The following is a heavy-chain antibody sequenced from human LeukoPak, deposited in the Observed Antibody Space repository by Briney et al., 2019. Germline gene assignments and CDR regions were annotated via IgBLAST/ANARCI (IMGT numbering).Heavy chain of an antibody. CDR2: IYYSGST. CDR3: ARGRRGYCSGGSCYPGNDY. J-gene: IGHJ4*02. V-gene: IGHV4-59*12. CDR1: GGSISSYY. Sequence: PSETLSLTCTVSGGSISSYYWSWIRQPPGKGLEWIGYIYYSGSTNYNPSLKSRVTISVDTSKNQFSLKLSSVTAADTAVYYCARGRRGYCSGGSCYPGNDYRGQGTLVTVSS. D-gene: IGHD2-15*01.